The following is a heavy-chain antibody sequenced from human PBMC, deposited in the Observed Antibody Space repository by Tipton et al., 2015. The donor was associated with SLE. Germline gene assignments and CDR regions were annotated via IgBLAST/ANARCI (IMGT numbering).Heavy chain of an antibody. D-gene: IGHD2-21*02. V-gene: IGHV3-33*08. CDR3: ATKDRSRSGGDWYSFDY. J-gene: IGHJ4*02. CDR1: GFTFSSYG. CDR2: IWYDGSNQ. Sequence: SLRLSCAASGFTFSSYGMHWVRQAPGKGLEWVAVIWYDGSNQYYTDSVKGRFTISRDNSKNTLYLQMNSLRAEDTAVYYCATKDRSRSGGDWYSFDYWGQGTLVTVSS.